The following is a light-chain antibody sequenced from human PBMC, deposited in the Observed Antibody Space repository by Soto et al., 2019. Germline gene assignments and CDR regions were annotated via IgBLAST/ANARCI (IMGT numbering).Light chain of an antibody. CDR2: DAS. J-gene: IGKJ1*01. V-gene: IGKV1-5*01. CDR1: QSISGW. CDR3: QQYSIWRT. Sequence: DIQMTQSPSTLSASVGDRVTITCRASQSISGWLAWYQQKPGKAPKLLISDASSLESGVPSRFSGSGSGTEFTLTISSLQSEDFAVYYCQQYSIWRTFGQGTKVDIK.